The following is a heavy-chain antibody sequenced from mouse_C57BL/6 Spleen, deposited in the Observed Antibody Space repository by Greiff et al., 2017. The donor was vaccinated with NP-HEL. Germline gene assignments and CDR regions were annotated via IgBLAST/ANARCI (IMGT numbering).Heavy chain of an antibody. CDR2: ISSGSSTI. CDR3: ARTDDYDVGFAY. CDR1: GFTFSDYG. D-gene: IGHD2-4*01. V-gene: IGHV5-17*01. Sequence: EVQGVESGGGLVKPGGSLKLSCAASGFTFSDYGMHWVRQAPEKGLEWVAYISSGSSTIYYADTVKGRFTISRDNAKNTPFLQMTSLRSEDTAMYYCARTDDYDVGFAYWGQGTLVTVSA. J-gene: IGHJ3*01.